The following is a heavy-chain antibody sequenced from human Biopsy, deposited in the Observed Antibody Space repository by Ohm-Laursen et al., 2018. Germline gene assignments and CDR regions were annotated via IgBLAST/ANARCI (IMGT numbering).Heavy chain of an antibody. CDR3: AIPADSYGSEFYFGY. CDR2: INNSGGST. J-gene: IGHJ4*02. CDR1: GFTFSSYA. D-gene: IGHD4-17*01. Sequence: SLRLSCSASGFTFSSYAMTWVRQAPGKGLEWVSVINNSGGSTHYAVSVKGRFTISRDNSRNTLYLRMNSLRAEDTAVYYCAIPADSYGSEFYFGYWGQGNLVTASS. V-gene: IGHV3-23*01.